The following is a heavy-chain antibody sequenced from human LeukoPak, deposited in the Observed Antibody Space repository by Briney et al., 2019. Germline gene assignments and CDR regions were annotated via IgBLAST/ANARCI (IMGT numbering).Heavy chain of an antibody. CDR2: ISGSGGST. D-gene: IGHD2-15*01. CDR1: GFTFTSYA. J-gene: IGHJ6*03. CDR3: AKRRSPAAGHMDV. V-gene: IGHV3-23*01. Sequence: GGSLRLSCASSGFTFTSYAVSWVRQAPGKGLEWVSAISGSGGSTYYADSVKGRFTISRDNSKNTLYLQMNSLRAEDTAVYYCAKRRSPAAGHMDVWGKGTTVTVSS.